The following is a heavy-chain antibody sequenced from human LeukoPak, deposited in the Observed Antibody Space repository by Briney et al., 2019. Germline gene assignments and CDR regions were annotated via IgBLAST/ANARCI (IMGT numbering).Heavy chain of an antibody. Sequence: GGSLRLSCAASGFTFTTFWMHWVRHAPGKGLVWVSRINHDGSSTNYADSVKGRFTISRDNAKNTVYLQMNSLRAEDTAVYYCVRDWGYDSSGYWQKYFDTWGQGTLVTVSS. CDR1: GFTFTTFW. J-gene: IGHJ4*02. D-gene: IGHD3-22*01. CDR3: VRDWGYDSSGYWQKYFDT. V-gene: IGHV3-74*01. CDR2: INHDGSST.